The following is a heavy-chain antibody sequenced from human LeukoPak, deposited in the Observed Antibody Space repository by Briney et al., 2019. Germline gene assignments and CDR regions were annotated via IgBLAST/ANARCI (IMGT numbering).Heavy chain of an antibody. Sequence: GASLKVSCKASGGTFSSYAISWVRQAPGQGLEWMGGIIPIFGTANYAQKFQGRVTITTDESSRTAYMELSSLRSEDTAVYYCARSVGWEPRHYYYMDVWGKGTTVAVSS. V-gene: IGHV1-69*05. J-gene: IGHJ6*03. CDR1: GGTFSSYA. D-gene: IGHD1-26*01. CDR3: ARSVGWEPRHYYYMDV. CDR2: IIPIFGTA.